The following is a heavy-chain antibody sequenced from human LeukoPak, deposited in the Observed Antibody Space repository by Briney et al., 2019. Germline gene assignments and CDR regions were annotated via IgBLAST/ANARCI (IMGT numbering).Heavy chain of an antibody. CDR3: ARDRGSSGWYDFDY. CDR1: GYSISSGCY. D-gene: IGHD6-19*01. CDR2: MYHSGST. V-gene: IGHV4-38-2*02. Sequence: SETLSLTCAVSGYSISSGCYWGWIRQPPGKGLEWIGSMYHSGSTYYNPSLRSRVTISVDTSKNQFSLKLSSVTAADTAVYYCARDRGSSGWYDFDYWGQGTLVSVSS. J-gene: IGHJ4*02.